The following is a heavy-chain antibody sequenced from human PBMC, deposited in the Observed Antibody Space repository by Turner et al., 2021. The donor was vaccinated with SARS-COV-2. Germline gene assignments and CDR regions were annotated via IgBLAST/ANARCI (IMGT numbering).Heavy chain of an antibody. D-gene: IGHD6-19*01. CDR2: ISYDGSHK. CDR1: GFTFSSYA. Sequence: QVQLVESGGGVVQPGRSLRLSCAASGFTFSSYAFHWVRQAPGKGLEWVAVISYDGSHKSYADSGKGRLTISRDTSKNTLYLQMNSLRAEDTAMYYCARDLESSGSLDYWGQGTLVTVSS. CDR3: ARDLESSGSLDY. J-gene: IGHJ4*02. V-gene: IGHV3-30-3*01.